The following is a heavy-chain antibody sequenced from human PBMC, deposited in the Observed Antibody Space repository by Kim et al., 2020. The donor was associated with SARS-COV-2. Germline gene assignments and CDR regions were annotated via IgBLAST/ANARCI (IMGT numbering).Heavy chain of an antibody. CDR2: IYYSGST. Sequence: SETLSLTCTVSGGSISSGGYYWSWIRQHPGKGLEWIGYIYYSGSTYYNPSLKSRVTISVDTSKNQFSLKLSSVTAADTAVYYCARVVGVTIFGVVIEAHFDYWGQGTLVTVS. CDR1: GGSISSGGYY. J-gene: IGHJ4*02. V-gene: IGHV4-31*03. CDR3: ARVVGVTIFGVVIEAHFDY. D-gene: IGHD3-3*01.